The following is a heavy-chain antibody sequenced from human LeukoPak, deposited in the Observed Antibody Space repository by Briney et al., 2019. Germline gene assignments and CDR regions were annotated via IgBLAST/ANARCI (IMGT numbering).Heavy chain of an antibody. CDR2: INHSGST. CDR3: ARGVFYYDCSGYPDYYYYYGMDV. J-gene: IGHJ6*02. D-gene: IGHD3-22*01. Sequence: SETLSLTCAVYGGSFSGYYWSWIRQPPGKGLEWIGEINHSGSTNYNPSLKSRVTISVDTSKNQFSLKLSSVTAADTAVYYCARGVFYYDCSGYPDYYYYYGMDVWGQGTTVTVSS. CDR1: GGSFSGYY. V-gene: IGHV4-34*01.